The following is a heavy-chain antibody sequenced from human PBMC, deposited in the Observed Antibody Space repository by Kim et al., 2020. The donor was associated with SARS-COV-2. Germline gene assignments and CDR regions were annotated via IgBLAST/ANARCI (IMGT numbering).Heavy chain of an antibody. Sequence: LKSRVHRTVDTSKNQFSLKLSSVTAADTAVYYCARVNEGRWLQLGDYFDYWGQGTLVTVSS. CDR3: ARVNEGRWLQLGDYFDY. J-gene: IGHJ4*02. D-gene: IGHD5-12*01. V-gene: IGHV4-39*07.